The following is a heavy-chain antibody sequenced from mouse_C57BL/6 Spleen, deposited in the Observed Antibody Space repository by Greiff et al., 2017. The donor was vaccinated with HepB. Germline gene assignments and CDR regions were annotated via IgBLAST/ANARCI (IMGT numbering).Heavy chain of an antibody. Sequence: EVKVEESGGGLVKPGGSLKLSCAASGFTFSSYAMSWVRQTPEKRLEWVATISDGGSYTYYPDNVKGRFTISRDNAKNNLYLQMSHLKSEDTAMYYRARDQLGLDYWGQGTTLTVSS. CDR3: ARDQLGLDY. D-gene: IGHD3-1*01. CDR2: ISDGGSYT. CDR1: GFTFSSYA. J-gene: IGHJ2*01. V-gene: IGHV5-4*01.